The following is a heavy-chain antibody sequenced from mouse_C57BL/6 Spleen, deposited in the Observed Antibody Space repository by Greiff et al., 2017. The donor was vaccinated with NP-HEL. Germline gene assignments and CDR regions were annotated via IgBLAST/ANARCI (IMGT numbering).Heavy chain of an antibody. V-gene: IGHV2-2*01. CDR1: GFSLTSYG. J-gene: IGHJ3*01. Sequence: QVQLQQSGPGLVQPSQSLSITCTVSGFSLTSYGVHWVRQSPGKGLEWLGVIWRGGSAAYNAAFISRLSISKDNAKSQVFFKMNNLQADDTAIYYCARNNYGDWGQGTLVTVSA. CDR2: IWRGGSA. CDR3: ARNNYGD. D-gene: IGHD1-1*01.